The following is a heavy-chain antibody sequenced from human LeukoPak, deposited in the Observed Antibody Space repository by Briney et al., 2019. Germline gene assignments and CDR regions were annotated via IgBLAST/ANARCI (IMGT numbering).Heavy chain of an antibody. CDR3: AGDFSYGSRFDY. CDR1: GGPISSYY. D-gene: IGHD3-10*01. Sequence: SETLSLTCTVSGGPISSYYWSWIRQPPGKGLEWIGYIYYSGSTNYNPSLKSRVTISVDTSKNQFSLKLSSVTAADTAVYYCAGDFSYGSRFDYWGQGTLVTVSS. CDR2: IYYSGST. V-gene: IGHV4-59*12. J-gene: IGHJ4*02.